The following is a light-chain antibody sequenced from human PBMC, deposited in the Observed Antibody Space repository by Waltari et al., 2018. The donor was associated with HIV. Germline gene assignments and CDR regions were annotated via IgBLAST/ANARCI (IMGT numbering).Light chain of an antibody. Sequence: DIQMTQSPSSVSASVGGSVSINCRASQNIGRALAWYQLKPGKAPRLVIYEAPRLDDGVPTHFKGSGFRSNFTFGITNLQPEDFGIYVCQQAKSFPHTFGGGTRVE. CDR1: QNIGRA. CDR3: QQAKSFPHT. CDR2: EAP. J-gene: IGKJ4*01. V-gene: IGKV1-12*01.